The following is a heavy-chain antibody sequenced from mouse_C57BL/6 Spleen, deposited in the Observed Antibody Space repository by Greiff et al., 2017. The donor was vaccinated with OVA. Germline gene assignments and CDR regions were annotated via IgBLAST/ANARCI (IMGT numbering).Heavy chain of an antibody. Sequence: QVQLQQPGTELVKPGASVKLSCKASGYTFTSYWMHWVKQRPGQGLEWIGNINPSNGGTNYNEKFKSKATLTVDKSSSTAYMELRSLTSEDSAVYYCARSTGTGAMDYWGQGTSVTVSS. J-gene: IGHJ4*01. V-gene: IGHV1-53*01. D-gene: IGHD4-1*02. CDR2: INPSNGGT. CDR3: ARSTGTGAMDY. CDR1: GYTFTSYW.